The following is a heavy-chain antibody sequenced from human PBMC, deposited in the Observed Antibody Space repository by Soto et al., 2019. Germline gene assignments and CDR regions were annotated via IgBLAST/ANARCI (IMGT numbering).Heavy chain of an antibody. CDR3: ARVFGELSRLAVAAIGLSPLQN. V-gene: IGHV1-18*01. D-gene: IGHD2-15*01. CDR2: ISAYNGNT. CDR1: GYTFTSYG. J-gene: IGHJ2*01. Sequence: ASVKVSCKASGYTFTSYGISWVRQAPGQGLEWMGWISAYNGNTNYAQKLQGRVTMTTDTSTSTAYMELRSLRSDDTAVYYCARVFGELSRLAVAAIGLSPLQNWGRGTVVT.